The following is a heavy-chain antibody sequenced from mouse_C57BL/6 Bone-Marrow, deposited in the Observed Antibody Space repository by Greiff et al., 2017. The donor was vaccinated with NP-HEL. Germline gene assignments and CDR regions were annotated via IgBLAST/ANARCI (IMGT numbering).Heavy chain of an antibody. Sequence: QVQLKESGAELVKPGASVKISCKASGYAFSSYWMNWVKQRPGKGLEWIGQIYPGDGDTNYNGKFKDKASLTADKSSSTAYMQLSSLPSEDSAVYFCARGAYWGQGTLVTVSA. J-gene: IGHJ3*01. CDR1: GYAFSSYW. CDR2: IYPGDGDT. V-gene: IGHV1-80*01. CDR3: ARGAY.